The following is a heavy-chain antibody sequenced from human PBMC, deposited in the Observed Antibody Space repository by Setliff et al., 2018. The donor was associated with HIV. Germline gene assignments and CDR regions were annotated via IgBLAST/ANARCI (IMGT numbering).Heavy chain of an antibody. D-gene: IGHD3-16*01. J-gene: IGHJ5*02. V-gene: IGHV1-2*02. CDR3: ARESLMITFGGGSWFGP. CDR2: INPYSGGT. CDR1: GYTFTAYY. Sequence: ASVNVSCKASGYTFTAYYVHWVRQAPGQGLEWMGWINPYSGGTKYEQRFPGRVTMTRDPSINTAYMELSRLISAAPALYFCARESLMITFGGGSWFGPWGQGTLVTVSS.